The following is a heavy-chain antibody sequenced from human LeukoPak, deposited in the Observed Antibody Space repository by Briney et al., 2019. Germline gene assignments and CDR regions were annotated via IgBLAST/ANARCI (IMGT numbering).Heavy chain of an antibody. J-gene: IGHJ5*02. D-gene: IGHD3-10*01. CDR3: ARSEGVYYGSGSSGSYYPHWFDP. V-gene: IGHV4-59*01. CDR1: GGYISSYY. Sequence: SEPLSLTFTVSGGYISSYYWSWIRRPPGKGGGWIGYIYYSGSTNYNPSLKGGVTISVDTAKNKISLNLSSVTAADTAVYYCARSEGVYYGSGSSGSYYPHWFDPLGQGTLVTVPS. CDR2: IYYSGST.